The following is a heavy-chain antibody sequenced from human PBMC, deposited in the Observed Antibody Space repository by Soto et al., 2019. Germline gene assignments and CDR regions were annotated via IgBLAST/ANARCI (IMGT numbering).Heavy chain of an antibody. V-gene: IGHV1-3*01. Sequence: GASVKVSCKASGYIFTSYAMHWVRQAPGQGLEWMGWINGGNGDTQCSQKFQGRVTITRDTSASTAYMELSSLRSEDTAVYYCAREALGGWDYFDYWGQGTLVTVSS. D-gene: IGHD6-19*01. CDR3: AREALGGWDYFDY. CDR2: INGGNGDT. J-gene: IGHJ4*02. CDR1: GYIFTSYA.